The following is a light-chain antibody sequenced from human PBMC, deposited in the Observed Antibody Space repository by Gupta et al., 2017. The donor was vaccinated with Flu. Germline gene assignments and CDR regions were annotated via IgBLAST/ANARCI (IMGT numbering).Light chain of an antibody. CDR1: QSISTW. Sequence: DIQMTQSPSTLSASVGARVTITCRASQSISTWLAWYQQKPGKAPNLLIYKASSLESGVPSRFSGSGSGTEFTLTISSLQPDDGATYYCQQYGSNPFTFGPGTKVDIK. CDR3: QQYGSNPFT. J-gene: IGKJ3*01. V-gene: IGKV1-5*03. CDR2: KAS.